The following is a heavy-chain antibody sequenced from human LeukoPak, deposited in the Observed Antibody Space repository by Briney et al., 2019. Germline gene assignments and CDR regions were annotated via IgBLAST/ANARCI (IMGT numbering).Heavy chain of an antibody. V-gene: IGHV3-48*01. CDR3: ARGVRGGIVLYYYYYMDV. D-gene: IGHD1-26*01. CDR1: GFTFSSYS. Sequence: GGSLRLSCAASGFTFSSYSMNWVRQAPGKGLEWVSYISSSSSTIYYADSVKGRFTISRDNAKNSLYLQMNSLRAEDTAVYYCARGVRGGIVLYYYYYMDVWGKGTTVTVSS. J-gene: IGHJ6*03. CDR2: ISSSSSTI.